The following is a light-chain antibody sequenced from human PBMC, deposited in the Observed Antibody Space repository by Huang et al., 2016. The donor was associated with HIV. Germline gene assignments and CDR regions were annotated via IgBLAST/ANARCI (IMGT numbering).Light chain of an antibody. CDR1: QNVRSS. CDR2: GAS. Sequence: EIVLTQSPAILSVSPGERATLSCRASQNVRSSFAWYQQRPGQPPRLLSSGASTKATGSRARVSGSGCGTEFTLTISSLQSEDFAVYYCQQYENWPPEYTFGQGTKLEL. CDR3: QQYENWPPEYT. V-gene: IGKV3-15*01. J-gene: IGKJ2*01.